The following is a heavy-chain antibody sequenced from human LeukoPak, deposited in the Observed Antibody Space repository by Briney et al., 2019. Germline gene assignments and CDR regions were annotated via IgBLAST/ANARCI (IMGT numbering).Heavy chain of an antibody. CDR1: GFTFSSYS. CDR2: ISSSSSYI. D-gene: IGHD3-22*01. Sequence: GGSLRLSCAASGFTFSSYSMNWVRQAPGKGLEWVSSISSSSSYIYYADSVKGRFTISRDNAKNSLYLQMNSLRAEDTAVYYCARVTGYYDSSGYIDYSGQGTLVTVSS. V-gene: IGHV3-21*01. J-gene: IGHJ4*02. CDR3: ARVTGYYDSSGYIDY.